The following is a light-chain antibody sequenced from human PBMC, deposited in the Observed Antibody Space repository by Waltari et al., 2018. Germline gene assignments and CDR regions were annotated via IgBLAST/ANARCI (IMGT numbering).Light chain of an antibody. CDR1: SSHIGSYNV. J-gene: IGLJ3*02. Sequence: QSALTQPASVSGSRGQSITISCTGSSSHIGSYNVVSWYQHHPGKAPKLLIYGVNNRPSGVSNRFSGSKSGNTASLTISGLQAEDEADYYCSSYAGSVVFGGGTKLT. CDR2: GVN. V-gene: IGLV2-23*02. CDR3: SSYAGSVV.